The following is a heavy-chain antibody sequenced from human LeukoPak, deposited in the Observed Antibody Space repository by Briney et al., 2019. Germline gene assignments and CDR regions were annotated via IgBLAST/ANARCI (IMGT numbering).Heavy chain of an antibody. CDR3: STYRWPYDSSGYDY. D-gene: IGHD3-22*01. J-gene: IGHJ4*02. Sequence: GGSLRLSCAASGFTFSKAWMSWVRQATGKGLELLGRIKSNADGGTTDYAAPVQGRITISRDDSQNPLYLQLDSLTAEDTAAYYCSTYRWPYDSSGYDYWGQGTLVAVSS. V-gene: IGHV3-15*01. CDR2: IKSNADGGTT. CDR1: GFTFSKAW.